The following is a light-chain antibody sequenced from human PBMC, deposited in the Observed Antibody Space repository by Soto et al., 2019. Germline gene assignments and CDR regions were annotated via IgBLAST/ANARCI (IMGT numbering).Light chain of an antibody. CDR2: PAS. Sequence: DIQMTQSPSSVSASVGDRVTITCRASHGISSRLAWYQHKPGKAPKLLIYPASSLQSGVPSRFSGSGSETDFTLTISSLQPEDFATYYCQQANSFPLTFGGGTKVEIK. CDR3: QQANSFPLT. J-gene: IGKJ4*01. V-gene: IGKV1-12*01. CDR1: HGISSR.